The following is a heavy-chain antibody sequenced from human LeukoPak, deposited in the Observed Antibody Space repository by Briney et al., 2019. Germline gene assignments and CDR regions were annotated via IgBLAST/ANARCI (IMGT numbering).Heavy chain of an antibody. D-gene: IGHD3-10*01. V-gene: IGHV4-39*07. CDR2: IYYSGST. CDR3: ARDPYYYGSGSYYKNLFDY. Sequence: SETLSLTCTVSGGSISSSPYYWGWIRQPPGKGLEWIASIYYSGSTYYNPSLKSRVTISVDTSKNQFSLKLNSVTAADTAMYYCARDPYYYGSGSYYKNLFDYWAREPWSPSPQ. J-gene: IGHJ4*02. CDR1: GGSISSSPYY.